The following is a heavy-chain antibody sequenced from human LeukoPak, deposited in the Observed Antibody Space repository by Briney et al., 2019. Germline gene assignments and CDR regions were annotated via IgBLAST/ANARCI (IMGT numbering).Heavy chain of an antibody. CDR1: GFTFSSYA. CDR3: AKDPDYGGNSGVDYFDY. CDR2: ISGSGGSA. J-gene: IGHJ4*02. V-gene: IGHV3-23*01. D-gene: IGHD4-23*01. Sequence: PGGSLRLSCAASGFTFSSYAMSWVRQAPGKGLEWVSAISGSGGSAYHADSVKGRFTISRDNSKNTLYLQMNSLRAEDTAVYYCAKDPDYGGNSGVDYFDYWGQGTLVTVSS.